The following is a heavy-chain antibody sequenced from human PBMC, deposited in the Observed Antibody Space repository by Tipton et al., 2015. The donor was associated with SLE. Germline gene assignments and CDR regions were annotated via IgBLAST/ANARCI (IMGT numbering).Heavy chain of an antibody. D-gene: IGHD3-10*01. Sequence: TLSLTCAVYGGSFSGYYWSWIRQPPGKGLEWIGEINHSGSTNYNPSLKSRVTISVDTSKNQFSLKLSSVTAADTAVYYCARLTRSYYLDYWGQGTLVTVSS. CDR2: INHSGST. V-gene: IGHV4-34*01. CDR1: GGSFSGYY. J-gene: IGHJ4*02. CDR3: ARLTRSYYLDY.